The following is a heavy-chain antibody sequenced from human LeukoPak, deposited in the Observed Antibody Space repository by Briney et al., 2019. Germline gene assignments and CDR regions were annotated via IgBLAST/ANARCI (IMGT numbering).Heavy chain of an antibody. J-gene: IGHJ5*02. D-gene: IGHD2-15*01. Sequence: GGSLRLSCEASGFIFSSHAMNWVRQAPGKGLEWVSGISPSGGITYYTDSVKGRFTISRDNSKNTVSLQMNSLRAEDTAVYYCARGPYCSGGSCYSLGEFDPWGQGTLVTVSS. V-gene: IGHV3-23*01. CDR1: GFIFSSHA. CDR2: ISPSGGIT. CDR3: ARGPYCSGGSCYSLGEFDP.